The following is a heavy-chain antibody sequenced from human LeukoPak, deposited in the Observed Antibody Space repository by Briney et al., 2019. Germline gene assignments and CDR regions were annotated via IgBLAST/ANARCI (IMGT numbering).Heavy chain of an antibody. D-gene: IGHD6-19*01. CDR3: AKGKAAGLLDWFDP. Sequence: TGGSLRLSCAASGFPFRDYTMAWVRHAPGKGPQWVASIVTSYVGTYYVDSVAGRFVVSRDNSKNILYLQMNRLRVEDTAMYFCAKGKAAGLLDWFDPWGPGTLVTVSS. CDR2: IVTSYVGT. CDR1: GFPFRDYT. J-gene: IGHJ5*02. V-gene: IGHV3-23*05.